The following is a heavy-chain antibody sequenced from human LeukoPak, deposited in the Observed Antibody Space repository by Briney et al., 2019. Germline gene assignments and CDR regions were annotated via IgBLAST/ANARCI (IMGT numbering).Heavy chain of an antibody. Sequence: GGSLRLSCAASGFTFNTHGMHWVRQAPGKGLEWVAVTWYDGSISYYSDSVKGRFIISRDNSKNTLYLQMNSLRAEDTAVYYCVRISCTGSRCKPYSYYDMDVWGQGTTVTDSS. CDR1: GFTFNTHG. CDR2: TWYDGSIS. V-gene: IGHV3-33*01. D-gene: IGHD2-15*01. CDR3: VRISCTGSRCKPYSYYDMDV. J-gene: IGHJ6*02.